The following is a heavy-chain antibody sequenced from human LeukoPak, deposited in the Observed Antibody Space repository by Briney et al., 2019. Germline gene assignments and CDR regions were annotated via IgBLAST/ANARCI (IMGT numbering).Heavy chain of an antibody. CDR1: GFTFSSYS. D-gene: IGHD1-1*01. V-gene: IGHV3-66*01. CDR2: IYSGGST. CDR3: ARGPGYNLD. Sequence: PGGSLRLSCAASGFTFSSYSMNWVRQAPGKGLEWVSVIYSGGSTYYADSVKDRFTISRDNSKNTLYLQMNSLRAEDTAVYYCARGPGYNLDWGQGTLVTVSS. J-gene: IGHJ4*02.